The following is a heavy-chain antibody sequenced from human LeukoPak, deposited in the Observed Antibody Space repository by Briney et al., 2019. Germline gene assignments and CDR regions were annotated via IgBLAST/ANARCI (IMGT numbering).Heavy chain of an antibody. D-gene: IGHD6-19*01. Sequence: PSETLSLTCTVSGAFITGYYWSWIRQPPGKGLEWIGYIYYTGNTNYNPSLRSRVTTSVDTSKNQFSLKLSSVTAADTAVYYCARVMRAVAGTHYYMDVWGKGTTVTVSS. J-gene: IGHJ6*03. V-gene: IGHV4-59*01. CDR2: IYYTGNT. CDR3: ARVMRAVAGTHYYMDV. CDR1: GAFITGYY.